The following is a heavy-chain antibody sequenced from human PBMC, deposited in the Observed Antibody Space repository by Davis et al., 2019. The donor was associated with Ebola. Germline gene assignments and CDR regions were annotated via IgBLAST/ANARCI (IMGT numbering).Heavy chain of an antibody. CDR2: INHSGST. CDR1: GGSFSGYF. CDR3: ARGSYDILTGYYLGLDQ. J-gene: IGHJ4*02. Sequence: SETLSLTCAVYGGSFSGYFWTWIRQSPGKGLEWIGEINHSGSTNYNPSLKSRVTISVDTSKNQFSLKLSSVNAAETAVYYCARGSYDILTGYYLGLDQWGQGNLVTVSS. V-gene: IGHV4-34*01. D-gene: IGHD3-9*01.